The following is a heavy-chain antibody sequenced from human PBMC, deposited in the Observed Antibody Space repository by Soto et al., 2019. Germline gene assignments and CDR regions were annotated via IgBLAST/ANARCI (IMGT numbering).Heavy chain of an antibody. V-gene: IGHV1-69*01. D-gene: IGHD6-13*01. CDR3: ASGASRWYPYFLDS. CDR1: EGTFNSYA. J-gene: IGHJ4*02. CDR2: IIPYYNTL. Sequence: QAQVVQSGAEVRKPGSSVKLSCKASEGTFNSYAIAWVRQAPGQGLEWMGGIIPYYNTLNYAQKFQDRVTITADDSTNTVYMELSSLRSDDTDVYFCASGASRWYPYFLDSWAQGTLVTVSS.